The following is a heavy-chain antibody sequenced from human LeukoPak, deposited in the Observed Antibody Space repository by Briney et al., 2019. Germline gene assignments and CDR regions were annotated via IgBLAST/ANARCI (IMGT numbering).Heavy chain of an antibody. Sequence: PGGALRLSCEDPGATLGEYGMSGVCQGRGKGVEWVSGINRNGGSTGYADSVKARLTISRDNVNNYLYLQMNSLRPENTALCFCARGYDHSPIDMSGQGTMVTVSS. CDR3: ARGYDHSPIDM. J-gene: IGHJ3*02. CDR1: GATLGEYG. CDR2: INRNGGST. V-gene: IGHV3-20*04. D-gene: IGHD3-22*01.